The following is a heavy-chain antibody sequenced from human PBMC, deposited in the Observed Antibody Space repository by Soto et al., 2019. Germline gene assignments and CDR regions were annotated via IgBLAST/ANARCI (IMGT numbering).Heavy chain of an antibody. Sequence: SETLSLTCTVSGGSISSGGYYWSWIRQHPGKGLEWIGYIYYSGSTYYNPSLKSRVTISVDTSKNQFSLKLSSVTAADTAVYYCARVSISSSGSDSPPDYWGQGTLVTVSS. CDR3: ARVSISSSGSDSPPDY. CDR2: IYYSGST. V-gene: IGHV4-31*03. J-gene: IGHJ4*02. CDR1: GGSISSGGYY. D-gene: IGHD6-19*01.